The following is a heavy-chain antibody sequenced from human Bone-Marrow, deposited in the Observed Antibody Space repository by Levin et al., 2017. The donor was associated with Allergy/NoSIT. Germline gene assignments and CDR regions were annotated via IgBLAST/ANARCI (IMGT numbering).Heavy chain of an antibody. Sequence: MASETLSLTCTVSGGSISSSSYYWGWIRQPPGKGLEWIGSIYYSGSTYYNPSLKSRVTISVDTSKNQFSLKLSSVTAADTAVYYCARESSYYDSSGYVGYWGQGTLVTVSS. CDR1: GGSISSSSYY. CDR2: IYYSGST. V-gene: IGHV4-39*07. CDR3: ARESSYYDSSGYVGY. J-gene: IGHJ4*02. D-gene: IGHD3-22*01.